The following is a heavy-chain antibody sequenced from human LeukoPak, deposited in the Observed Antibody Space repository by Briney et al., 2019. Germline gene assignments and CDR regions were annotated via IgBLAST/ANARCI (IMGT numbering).Heavy chain of an antibody. D-gene: IGHD3-22*01. CDR3: ARRRDYYDT. Sequence: SETLSLTCTVSGASINNNFWTWIRQPPGKGLEWIGYIYSSGSANYNPSLKSRVIISGDTSKNQISLNLTSVTAADTAVYFCARRRDYYDTWGHGTLVTVSS. CDR1: GASINNNF. V-gene: IGHV4-59*08. J-gene: IGHJ4*01. CDR2: IYSSGSA.